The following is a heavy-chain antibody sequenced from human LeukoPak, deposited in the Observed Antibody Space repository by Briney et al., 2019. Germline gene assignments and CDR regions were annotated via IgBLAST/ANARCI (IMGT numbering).Heavy chain of an antibody. D-gene: IGHD6-19*01. CDR2: INPNSGGT. CDR3: ARVKSGYSSGWYRGYIDY. Sequence: ASVKVSCKASGYTFTGYYMHWVRQAPGQGLEWMGRINPNSGGTNYAQKSQGRVTMTRDTSISTAYMELSRLRSDDTAVYYCARVKSGYSSGWYRGYIDYWGQGTLVTVSS. V-gene: IGHV1-2*06. J-gene: IGHJ4*02. CDR1: GYTFTGYY.